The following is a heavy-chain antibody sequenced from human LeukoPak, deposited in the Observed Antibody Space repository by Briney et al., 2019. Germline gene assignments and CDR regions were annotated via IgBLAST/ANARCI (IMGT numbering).Heavy chain of an antibody. CDR2: IVPSDSYT. D-gene: IGHD3-10*01. V-gene: IGHV5-10-1*01. J-gene: IGHJ4*02. Sequence: ESLSIYCKGSGYSFTSYWISWVRQMPGKGMEWMGGIVPSDSYTNYSPSFQGHVTISADKYSSTAYLQCSSLKASDTAMYYCSNGSYYDYWGQGTLVTVSS. CDR1: GYSFTSYW. CDR3: SNGSYYDY.